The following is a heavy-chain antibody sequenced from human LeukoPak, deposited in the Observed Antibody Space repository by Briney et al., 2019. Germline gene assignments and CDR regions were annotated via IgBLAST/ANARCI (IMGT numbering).Heavy chain of an antibody. D-gene: IGHD2-15*01. CDR1: GFTFDDYA. Sequence: GGSLRLSCAASGFTFDDYAMRWVRQAPGKGLEWVSLISGDGGSTYYADSVKGRFTISRDNSKNSLYLQMNSLRTEDTALYYCAKVMIGVVVAATPPRLVDYGMDVWGQGTTVTVSS. V-gene: IGHV3-43*02. CDR2: ISGDGGST. J-gene: IGHJ6*02. CDR3: AKVMIGVVVAATPPRLVDYGMDV.